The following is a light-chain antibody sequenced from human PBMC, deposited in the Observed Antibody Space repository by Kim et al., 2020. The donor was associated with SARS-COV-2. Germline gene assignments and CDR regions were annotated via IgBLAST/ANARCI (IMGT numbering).Light chain of an antibody. CDR1: VLAKKY. Sequence: SYELTQPSSVSVSPGQTARITCSGDVLAKKYARWFQQKPGQAPVLVIYKDSERPSGIPERFSGSSSGTTVTLTISGAQVEDEADYYCYSAADNMRVFGGG. V-gene: IGLV3-27*01. CDR3: YSAADNMRV. J-gene: IGLJ3*02. CDR2: KDS.